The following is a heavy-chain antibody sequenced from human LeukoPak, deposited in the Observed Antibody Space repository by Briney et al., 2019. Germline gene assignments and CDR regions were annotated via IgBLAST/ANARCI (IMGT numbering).Heavy chain of an antibody. CDR3: ARDRRPTIYRGLDS. CDR2: INQDGSQD. D-gene: IGHD1-14*01. J-gene: IGHJ5*01. CDR1: GFTFSDYW. Sequence: QAGGSLRLSCAASGFTFSDYWMSWVRQTPGKGLEWMANINQDGSQDFYVDSVKGRFTISRDNAKNSLYFQMNSLRAEDTAVYYCARDRRPTIYRGLDSWGQGTPVTVSS. V-gene: IGHV3-7*01.